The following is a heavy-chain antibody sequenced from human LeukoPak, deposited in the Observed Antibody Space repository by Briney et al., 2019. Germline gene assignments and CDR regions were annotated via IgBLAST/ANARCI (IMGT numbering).Heavy chain of an antibody. V-gene: IGHV3-48*04. CDR1: GFTFSSYS. CDR3: AKGDGYNLYYYYYMDV. J-gene: IGHJ6*03. Sequence: GGSLRLSCAASGFTFSSYSMNWVRQAPGKGLEWVSYISSSSCTIYYADSVKGRFTISRDNAKNSLYLQMNSLRAEDTAVYYCAKGDGYNLYYYYYMDVWGKGTTVTVSS. D-gene: IGHD5-24*01. CDR2: ISSSSCTI.